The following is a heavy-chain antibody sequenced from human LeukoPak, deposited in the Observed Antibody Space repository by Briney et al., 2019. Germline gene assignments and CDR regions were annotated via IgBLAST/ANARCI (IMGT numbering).Heavy chain of an antibody. V-gene: IGHV4-39*01. D-gene: IGHD3-3*01. CDR1: GGSISGSSYF. Sequence: PSETLSLTCIVSGGSISGSSYFWGWIRQPPGKGLEWIGSIYYSGSTYYNPSLKSRVTISVDTSKNQFSLKLSSVTAADTAVYYCARGIYRGYDFWSGIAPIFDYWGQGTLVTVSS. CDR2: IYYSGST. J-gene: IGHJ4*02. CDR3: ARGIYRGYDFWSGIAPIFDY.